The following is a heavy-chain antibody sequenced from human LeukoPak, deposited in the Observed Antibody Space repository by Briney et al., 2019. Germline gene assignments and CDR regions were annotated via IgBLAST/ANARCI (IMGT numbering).Heavy chain of an antibody. D-gene: IGHD2-2*01. V-gene: IGHV3-74*01. CDR3: VRIVGVPTADNY. Sequence: GGSLRLSCVASGFTFSTYWMHWVRQAPGKGLVWVSRINSDGSSTSYADSVKGRFTISRDNAKNTPYLQMNSLRAEDTAVYYCVRIVGVPTADNYWGQGTLVTVSS. CDR2: INSDGSST. J-gene: IGHJ4*02. CDR1: GFTFSTYW.